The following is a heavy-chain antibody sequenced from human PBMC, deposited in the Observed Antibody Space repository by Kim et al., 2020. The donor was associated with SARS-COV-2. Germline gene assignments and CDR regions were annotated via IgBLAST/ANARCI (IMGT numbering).Heavy chain of an antibody. D-gene: IGHD6-19*01. Sequence: YANPVQGRITISRDNAKTPLYLQMKRLRDEDTAVYYCAKRLIAVAGTSDYWGQGTLVTVSS. V-gene: IGHV3-23*03. J-gene: IGHJ4*02. CDR3: AKRLIAVAGTSDY.